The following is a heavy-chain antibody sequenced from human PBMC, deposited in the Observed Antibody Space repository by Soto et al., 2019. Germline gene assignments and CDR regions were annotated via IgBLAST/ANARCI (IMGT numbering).Heavy chain of an antibody. J-gene: IGHJ3*01. CDR3: ASWHEQEHAYDV. CDR1: GLTVSGKKY. Sequence: ESGGGLIQPGESLRLSCAAFGLTVSGKKYVAWVRQAPGKGLEWVSALYDVDGSFYADSVKGRFTTSSDSSKTTVYLQMNGLRPDDTAVYYCASWHEQEHAYDVWGQGTTVTVSS. CDR2: LYDVDGS. D-gene: IGHD1-1*01. V-gene: IGHV3-53*01.